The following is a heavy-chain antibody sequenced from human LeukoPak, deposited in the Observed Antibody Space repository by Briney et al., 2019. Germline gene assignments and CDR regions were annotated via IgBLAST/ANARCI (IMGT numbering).Heavy chain of an antibody. CDR1: GGSFSGYY. CDR2: INHSGST. V-gene: IGHV4-34*01. CDR3: ARGGRKWELLRRFDY. D-gene: IGHD1-26*01. J-gene: IGHJ4*02. Sequence: PSETLSLTCAVYGGSFSGYYWSWIRQPPGKGLEGIGEINHSGSTNYHPSLKSRVTISVDTSKNQFSLKLSSVTAADTAVYYCARGGRKWELLRRFDYWGQGTLVTVSS.